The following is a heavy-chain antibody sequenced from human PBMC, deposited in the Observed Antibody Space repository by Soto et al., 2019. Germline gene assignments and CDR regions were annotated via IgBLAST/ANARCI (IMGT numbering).Heavy chain of an antibody. V-gene: IGHV3-30-3*01. D-gene: IGHD6-25*01. CDR3: ARALLSGYGGLLDAFDP. CDR1: GFTFSSYA. J-gene: IGHJ3*01. CDR2: ISYDGSKK. Sequence: QVQLVESWGVVVQPGRSLRLSCAASGFTFSSYAMHWVLQAPGKGLEWVAVISYDGSKKYYADSVKGRFTISRDNSKNTLYLQMNSLRAEDTAVYYCARALLSGYGGLLDAFDPWGQGTMVTVSS.